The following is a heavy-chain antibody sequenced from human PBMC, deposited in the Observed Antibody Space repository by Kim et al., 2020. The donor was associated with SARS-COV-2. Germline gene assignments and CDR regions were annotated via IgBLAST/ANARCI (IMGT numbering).Heavy chain of an antibody. CDR3: AREQRSLQLPSFDY. CDR2: IKQDGSEK. CDR1: GFTFSSYW. J-gene: IGHJ4*02. D-gene: IGHD5-12*01. Sequence: GGSLRLSCAASGFTFSSYWMSWVRQAPGKGLEWVANIKQDGSEKYYVDSVKGRFTISRDNAKNSLYLQMNSLRAEDTAVYYCAREQRSLQLPSFDYWGQGTLVTVSS. V-gene: IGHV3-7*01.